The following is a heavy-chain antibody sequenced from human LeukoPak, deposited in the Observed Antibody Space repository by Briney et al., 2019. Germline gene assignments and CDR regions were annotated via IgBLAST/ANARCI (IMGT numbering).Heavy chain of an antibody. D-gene: IGHD1-1*01. CDR2: IYYSGST. Sequence: SETLSLTCAVYGGSFSSYYWSWIRQPPGKGLEWIGYIYYSGSTNYNPSLKSRVTISVDTSKNQFSLKLSSVTAADTAVYYCARGLERRWVAFDIWGQGTMVTVSS. V-gene: IGHV4-59*01. CDR1: GGSFSSYY. CDR3: ARGLERRWVAFDI. J-gene: IGHJ3*02.